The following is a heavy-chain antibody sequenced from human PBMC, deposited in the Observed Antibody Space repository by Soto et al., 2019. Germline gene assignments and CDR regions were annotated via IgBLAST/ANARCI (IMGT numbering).Heavy chain of an antibody. D-gene: IGHD6-13*01. Sequence: SVKVSCKASGGTFSSYAISWVRQAPGQGLEWMGGIIPIFGTANYAQKFQGRVAITADESTSTAYMELSSLRSEDTAVYYCARGFSAEGKMIAAHGSYYFDYWGQGTLVTVSS. CDR3: ARGFSAEGKMIAAHGSYYFDY. J-gene: IGHJ4*02. CDR2: IIPIFGTA. CDR1: GGTFSSYA. V-gene: IGHV1-69*13.